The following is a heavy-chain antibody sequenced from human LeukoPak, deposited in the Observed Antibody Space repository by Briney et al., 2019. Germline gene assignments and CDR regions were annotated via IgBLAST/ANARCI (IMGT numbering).Heavy chain of an antibody. J-gene: IGHJ6*03. D-gene: IGHD2-2*01. CDR3: ARTVPAEGYYYMDV. CDR1: GGTFSSYA. Sequence: GASVKVSCKASGGTFSSYAISWVRQAPGQGLEWMGGIIPIFGTANYAQKFQGRVTITTDESTSTAYMELSSLRSEDTAVYYCARTVPAEGYYYMDVWGKGTTVTVSS. V-gene: IGHV1-69*05. CDR2: IIPIFGTA.